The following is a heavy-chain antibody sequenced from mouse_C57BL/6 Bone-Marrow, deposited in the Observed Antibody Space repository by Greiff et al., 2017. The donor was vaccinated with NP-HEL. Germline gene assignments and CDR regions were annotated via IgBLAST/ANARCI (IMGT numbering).Heavy chain of an antibody. CDR2: ISSGGSYT. V-gene: IGHV5-6*01. J-gene: IGHJ1*03. Sequence: EVNLVESGGDLVKPGGSLKLSCAASGFTFSSYGMSWVRQTPDKRLEWVATISSGGSYTYYPDSVKGRFTISRDNAKNTLYLQMSSLKSEDTAMYYCARHGYPFYWYFDVWGTGTTVTVSS. CDR1: GFTFSSYG. CDR3: ARHGYPFYWYFDV. D-gene: IGHD2-2*01.